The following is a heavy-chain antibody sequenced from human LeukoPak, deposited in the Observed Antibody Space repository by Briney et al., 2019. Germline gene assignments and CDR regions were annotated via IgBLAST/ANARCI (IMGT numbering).Heavy chain of an antibody. D-gene: IGHD2-15*01. V-gene: IGHV3-74*01. Sequence: PGGSLRLSCAASGFTFSTSWMHWVRQAPGKGLVWVSRINSDGRSTTYADSVKGRFTISRDNAKNTLYLQMNSLRAEDTAVYYCARDKDYYECWGQGTLVTVSS. CDR2: INSDGRST. J-gene: IGHJ4*02. CDR1: GFTFSTSW. CDR3: ARDKDYYEC.